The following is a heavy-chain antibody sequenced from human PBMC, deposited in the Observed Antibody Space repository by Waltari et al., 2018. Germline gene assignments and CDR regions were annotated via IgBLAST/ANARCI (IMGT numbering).Heavy chain of an antibody. Sequence: EVRLVESGGGLVQPGGSLRLSCAASGFTFSSSWMSWVRQAPGKGLGWVASIKEDGMERYYVDSAKGRSTISRDNAKTSLFLQMNSLRVEDTAVYYCARGPYWGQGTTVTVSS. J-gene: IGHJ6*02. D-gene: IGHD2-21*01. CDR2: IKEDGMER. CDR3: ARGPY. CDR1: GFTFSSSW. V-gene: IGHV3-7*04.